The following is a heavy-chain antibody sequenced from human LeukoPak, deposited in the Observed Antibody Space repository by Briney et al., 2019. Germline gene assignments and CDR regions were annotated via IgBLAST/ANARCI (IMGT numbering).Heavy chain of an antibody. J-gene: IGHJ4*02. CDR2: IRQGGNEN. Sequence: PGGSLRLSCVSSGFTFSSYWMTWVRQVPGKGLEWVANIRQGGNENYYADSVEGRFTISRDNAKNSLFLQMDSLRVEDTAVYYCARVGSWELQRVFDSWGKGTLVTVSS. CDR1: GFTFSSYW. V-gene: IGHV3-7*01. D-gene: IGHD1-26*01. CDR3: ARVGSWELQRVFDS.